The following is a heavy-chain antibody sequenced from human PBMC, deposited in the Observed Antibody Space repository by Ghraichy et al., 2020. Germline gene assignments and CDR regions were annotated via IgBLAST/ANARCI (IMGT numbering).Heavy chain of an antibody. J-gene: IGHJ6*02. CDR2: IRSTSSTI. V-gene: IGHV3-48*02. CDR1: GFTFSSYS. D-gene: IGHD5-12*01. Sequence: GESLRLSCAASGFTFSSYSMHWVRQAPGKGLEWVSYIRSTSSTIYYADSVKGRFTISRDNAKNSLYLQMNSLRDEDTAVYYCARSGYNGYDDNYYYYNGMDVWGQGTTVTVSS. CDR3: ARSGYNGYDDNYYYYNGMDV.